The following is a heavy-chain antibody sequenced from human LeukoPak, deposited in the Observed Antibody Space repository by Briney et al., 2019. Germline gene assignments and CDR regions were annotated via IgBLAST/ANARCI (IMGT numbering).Heavy chain of an antibody. D-gene: IGHD3-3*01. J-gene: IGHJ4*02. V-gene: IGHV3-30-3*01. CDR3: ARRYDGFDY. CDR2: ISYDGSNK. Sequence: PGGSLRLSCAASGFTFSSYAMSWVRQAPGRGLEWVAVISYDGSNKYYADSVKGRFSISRDNSKNTLYLQMNSLRAEDTAVYYCARRYDGFDYWGQGTLVTVSS. CDR1: GFTFSSYA.